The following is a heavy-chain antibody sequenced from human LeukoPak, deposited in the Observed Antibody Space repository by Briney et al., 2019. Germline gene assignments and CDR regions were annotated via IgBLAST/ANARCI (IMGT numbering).Heavy chain of an antibody. Sequence: GESLKISCKGSGSSFTSYWIGWVRQMPGKGLEWMGIIYPGDSDTRYSPSFQGQVTISADKSISTAYLQWSSLKASDTAMYYCARPSSSSWYPIYYFDYWGQGTLVTVSS. CDR1: GSSFTSYW. CDR2: IYPGDSDT. CDR3: ARPSSSSWYPIYYFDY. J-gene: IGHJ4*02. V-gene: IGHV5-51*01. D-gene: IGHD6-13*01.